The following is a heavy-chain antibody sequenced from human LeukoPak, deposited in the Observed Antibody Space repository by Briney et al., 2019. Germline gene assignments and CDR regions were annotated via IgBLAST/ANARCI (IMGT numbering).Heavy chain of an antibody. D-gene: IGHD6-13*01. CDR3: ARDRRQQLEISYYYYYGMDV. V-gene: IGHV3-13*01. Sequence: GGSLRLSCAASGFTFSSYDMHWVRQATGKGLEWVSAIGTAGDTYYPGSVKGRFTISRENAKNSLYLQMNSLRAGDTAVYYCARDRRQQLEISYYYYYGMDVWGQGTTVTVSS. CDR1: GFTFSSYD. J-gene: IGHJ6*02. CDR2: IGTAGDT.